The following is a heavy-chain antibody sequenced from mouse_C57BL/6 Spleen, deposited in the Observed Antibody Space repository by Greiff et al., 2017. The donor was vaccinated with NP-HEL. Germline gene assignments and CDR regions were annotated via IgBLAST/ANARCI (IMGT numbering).Heavy chain of an antibody. CDR3: ARGGYYYGSTYYFGY. J-gene: IGHJ2*01. V-gene: IGHV1-42*01. CDR2: INPSTGGT. D-gene: IGHD1-1*01. CDR1: GYSFTGYY. Sequence: VQLQQSGPELVKPGASVKISCKASGYSFTGYYMNWVKQSPEKSLEWIGEINPSTGGTTYNQKFKAKATLTVDKSSSTAYMQLKSLTSEDSAVYYCARGGYYYGSTYYFGYWGQGTTLTVSS.